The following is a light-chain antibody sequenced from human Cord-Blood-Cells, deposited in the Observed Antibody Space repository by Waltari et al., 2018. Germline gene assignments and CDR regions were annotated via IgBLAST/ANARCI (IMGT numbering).Light chain of an antibody. CDR2: WAS. Sequence: DIVMTQSPDSLAVSLGARATINCKSSQSVLYSSNNRSYLAWYQQKPGQPPKLLIYWASTRESGVPDRFSGSGSGTEFTLTISSLQAEDMAVYYCQQYYITPWTFGQGTKVEIK. V-gene: IGKV4-1*01. J-gene: IGKJ1*01. CDR3: QQYYITPWT. CDR1: QSVLYSSNNRSY.